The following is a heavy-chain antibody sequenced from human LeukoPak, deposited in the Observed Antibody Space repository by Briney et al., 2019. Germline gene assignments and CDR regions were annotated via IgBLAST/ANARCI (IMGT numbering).Heavy chain of an antibody. CDR3: ARSNYDILTGYYIDPFYFDY. CDR1: GFTFSSYW. CDR2: INSDGSST. D-gene: IGHD3-9*01. Sequence: PGGSLRLSCAASGFTFSSYWMHWVHQAPGKGLVWVSRINSDGSSTSYADSVKGRFTISRDNAKNTLYLQMNSLRAEDTAVYYCARSNYDILTGYYIDPFYFDYWGQGTLVTVSS. J-gene: IGHJ4*02. V-gene: IGHV3-74*01.